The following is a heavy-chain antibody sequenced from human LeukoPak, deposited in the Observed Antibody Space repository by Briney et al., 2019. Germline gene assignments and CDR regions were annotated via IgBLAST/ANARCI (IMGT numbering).Heavy chain of an antibody. D-gene: IGHD6-19*01. CDR2: ISGSGGST. J-gene: IGHJ4*02. CDR3: ARFSSGWYVSDY. V-gene: IGHV3-23*01. CDR1: GFTFGSYA. Sequence: GGSLRLSCAASGFTFGSYAMSWVRQAPGKGLEWVSAISGSGGSTYYADSVKGRFTISRDNSKNSLYLQMNSLRAEDAALYYCARFSSGWYVSDYWGQGTLVTVSS.